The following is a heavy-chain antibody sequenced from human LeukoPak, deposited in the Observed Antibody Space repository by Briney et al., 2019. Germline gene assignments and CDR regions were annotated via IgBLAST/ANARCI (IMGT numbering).Heavy chain of an antibody. D-gene: IGHD1-1*01. V-gene: IGHV4-34*01. CDR1: GGSFSGYY. CDR3: ARGLLERRDYYYYGKDV. CDR2: INHSGST. Sequence: PSETLSLTCAVYGGSFSGYYWSWIRQPPGKGLEWVGEINHSGSTNYNPSLKSRVTISVDTSKNQFSLKLSSVTAADTAVYYCARGLLERRDYYYYGKDVWGKGTTVTVSS. J-gene: IGHJ6*04.